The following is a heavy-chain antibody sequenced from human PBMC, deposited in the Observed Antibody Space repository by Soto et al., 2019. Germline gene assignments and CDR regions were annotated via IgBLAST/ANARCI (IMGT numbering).Heavy chain of an antibody. V-gene: IGHV3-48*01. J-gene: IGHJ5*02. CDR3: AREWDGDGYNSGWFDP. Sequence: EVQLVESGGGLVQPGGSLRLSCAASGFTFSSYSMNWVRQAPGKGLEWVSYISSSSRTIYCADSVTGRFTISRDNAKNSLYLQMNSLRADDTAVYYCAREWDGDGYNSGWFDPWGQGTLVTVSS. D-gene: IGHD5-12*01. CDR2: ISSSSRTI. CDR1: GFTFSSYS.